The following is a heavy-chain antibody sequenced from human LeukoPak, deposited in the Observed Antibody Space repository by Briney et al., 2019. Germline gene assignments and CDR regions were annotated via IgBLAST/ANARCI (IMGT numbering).Heavy chain of an antibody. CDR2: ISGSGGST. V-gene: IGHV3-23*01. CDR1: GFTFSSYA. Sequence: GGSLRLSCAASGFTFSSYAMSWVRQAPGKGLEWASAISGSGGSTYYADSVKGRFTISRDNSKNTLYLQMNSLRAEDTAVYYCAKTNSNSVSSSWYMDWFDPWGQGTLVTVSS. D-gene: IGHD6-13*01. J-gene: IGHJ5*02. CDR3: AKTNSNSVSSSWYMDWFDP.